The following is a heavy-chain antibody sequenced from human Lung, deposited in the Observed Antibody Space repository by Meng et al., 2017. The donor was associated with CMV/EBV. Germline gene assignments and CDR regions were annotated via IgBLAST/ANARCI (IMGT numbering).Heavy chain of an antibody. V-gene: IGHV3-15*01. J-gene: IGHJ4*02. CDR2: IKTKTDGGTT. CDR1: GFTFSNAW. CDR3: TKLDDSGSSAIDY. Sequence: ESLKISXAASGFTFSNAWMTWVRQAPGKGPEWVGRIKTKTDGGTTDYPAPVKARFTISRDDSKNTLFLKMNSLKTEDTAVYYCTKLDDSGSSAIDYWGQGTRVTFSS. D-gene: IGHD3-10*01.